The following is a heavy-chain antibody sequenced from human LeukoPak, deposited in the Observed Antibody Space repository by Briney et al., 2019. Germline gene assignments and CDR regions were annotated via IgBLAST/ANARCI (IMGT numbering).Heavy chain of an antibody. Sequence: GGSLRLSCAGFGFTFIDYSMTWVRQPPGKGLEWVSSISTSSTFIFYAESVKGRFTISRDNAQSSVYLQMNSLRAEDTAVYYCARGGSGWFDPWGQGTLVTVSS. J-gene: IGHJ5*02. D-gene: IGHD3-10*01. CDR1: GFTFIDYS. CDR2: ISTSSTFI. CDR3: ARGGSGWFDP. V-gene: IGHV3-21*01.